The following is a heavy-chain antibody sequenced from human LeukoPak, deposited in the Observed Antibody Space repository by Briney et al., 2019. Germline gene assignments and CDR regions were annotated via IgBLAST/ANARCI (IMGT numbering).Heavy chain of an antibody. D-gene: IGHD3-22*01. Sequence: GGSLRLSCTASGFTFSTYGMHWVRQAPGKGLEWVSAISGSGGSTYYADSVKGRFTISRDNSKNTLYLQMNSLRAEDTAVYYCAKPGRITMIVVVMRLDYWGQGTLVTVSS. J-gene: IGHJ4*02. V-gene: IGHV3-23*01. CDR3: AKPGRITMIVVVMRLDY. CDR1: GFTFSTYG. CDR2: ISGSGGST.